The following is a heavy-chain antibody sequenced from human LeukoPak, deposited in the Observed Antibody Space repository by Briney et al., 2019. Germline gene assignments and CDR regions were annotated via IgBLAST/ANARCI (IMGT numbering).Heavy chain of an antibody. CDR3: AKAGPTTVVTRSYFDY. CDR1: GFTFSSYA. CDR2: ISGSGGST. Sequence: GGSLRLSCAASGFTFSSYAMSWVRQAPGKGLEWVSAISGSGGSTYYADSVKGRFTISRDNSKNTLYLQMNSLRAEDTAVYYCAKAGPTTVVTRSYFDYWGQGTLVTVSS. J-gene: IGHJ4*02. V-gene: IGHV3-23*01. D-gene: IGHD4-23*01.